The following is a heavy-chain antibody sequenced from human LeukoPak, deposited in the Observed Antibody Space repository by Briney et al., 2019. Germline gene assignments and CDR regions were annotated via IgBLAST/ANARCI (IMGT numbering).Heavy chain of an antibody. CDR3: ARTGGSFYFYYYMDV. V-gene: IGHV4-34*01. Sequence: PSETLSLTCAVFGGSLSGYYWSWIRQPPGKGLEWIAEINRSGSPNYNPSLKSRVTISVDTSKNQFSLKLSSVTAADTAVYYCARTGGSFYFYYYMDVWGKGTTVTVSS. CDR2: INRSGSP. J-gene: IGHJ6*03. CDR1: GGSLSGYY. D-gene: IGHD1-26*01.